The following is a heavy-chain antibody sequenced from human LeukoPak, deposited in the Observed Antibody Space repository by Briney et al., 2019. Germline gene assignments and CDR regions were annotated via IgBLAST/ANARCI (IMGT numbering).Heavy chain of an antibody. V-gene: IGHV4-34*01. CDR1: GGSFSGYY. CDR3: ARDRQPEYYYDSSGYYPFDY. CDR2: INHSGST. D-gene: IGHD3-22*01. J-gene: IGHJ4*02. Sequence: SETLSLTCAVYGGSFSGYYWSWIRQPPGKGLEWIGEINHSGSTNYNPSLKSRVTISVDTSKNQFSLKLSSVTAADTAVYYCARDRQPEYYYDSSGYYPFDYWGQGTLVTVSS.